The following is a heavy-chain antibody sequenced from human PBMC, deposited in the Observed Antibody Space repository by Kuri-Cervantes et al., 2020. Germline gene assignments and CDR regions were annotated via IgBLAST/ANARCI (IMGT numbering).Heavy chain of an antibody. D-gene: IGHD3-3*01. CDR3: ARVPHPPILRFLEWLLYLDY. V-gene: IGHV1-18*01. CDR1: GYTFTSYG. CDR2: ISAYNGNT. J-gene: IGHJ4*02. Sequence: ASVKVSCKASGYTFTSYGISWVRQAPGQGLEWMGWISAYNGNTNYAQKLQGRVTMTTDTSTSTAYMELRSLRSDDTAVYYCARVPHPPILRFLEWLLYLDYWDQGTLVTVSS.